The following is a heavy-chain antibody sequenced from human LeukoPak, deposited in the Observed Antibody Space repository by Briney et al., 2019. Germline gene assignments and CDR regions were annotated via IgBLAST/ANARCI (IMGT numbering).Heavy chain of an antibody. J-gene: IGHJ4*02. Sequence: SETLSLTCTVSGGSISAYYWSWIRQPPGKGLEWIGYISYSGSTKYNPSLKSRVTISVDTSKNQFSLKLSSVTAAYTAVYYCARYGMATIQFFDYWGQGTLFTVSS. CDR1: GGSISAYY. CDR2: ISYSGST. CDR3: ARYGMATIQFFDY. V-gene: IGHV4-59*01. D-gene: IGHD5-24*01.